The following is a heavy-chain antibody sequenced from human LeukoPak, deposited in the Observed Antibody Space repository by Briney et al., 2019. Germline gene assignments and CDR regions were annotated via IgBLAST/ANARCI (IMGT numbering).Heavy chain of an antibody. Sequence: SETLSLTCTVSGGSISSSSYYWGWIRQPPGKGLEWIGSIYYSGSTYYNPSLKSRVTISVDTSKNQFSLKLSSVTAADTAVYYCARLNYDFWSGFYYGMDVWGQGTTVTVSS. CDR1: GGSISSSSYY. D-gene: IGHD3-3*01. CDR2: IYYSGST. J-gene: IGHJ6*02. V-gene: IGHV4-39*01. CDR3: ARLNYDFWSGFYYGMDV.